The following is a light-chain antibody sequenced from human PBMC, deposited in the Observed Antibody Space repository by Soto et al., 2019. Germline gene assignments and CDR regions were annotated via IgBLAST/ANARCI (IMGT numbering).Light chain of an antibody. CDR2: DVS. CDR1: SSDVGRYNY. Sequence: QSVLTQPASVSGSPGQSITISCTGTSSDVGRYNYVSWYQQNPGKAPKLMIYDVSNRHSGVSHRFSGSNSGNTTSLTISGLQPEDEADYYCSSYTSSSTLVVFGGGTKVTVL. J-gene: IGLJ2*01. V-gene: IGLV2-14*01. CDR3: SSYTSSSTLVV.